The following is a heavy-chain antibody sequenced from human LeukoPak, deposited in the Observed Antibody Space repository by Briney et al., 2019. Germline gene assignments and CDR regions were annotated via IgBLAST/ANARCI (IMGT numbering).Heavy chain of an antibody. D-gene: IGHD6-13*01. CDR2: IWYDGSNK. Sequence: GGSLRLSCAASGFTFSSYGMHWVRQAPGKGLEWVAVIWYDGSNKYYADSVKGRFTISRDNSKNTLYLQMNSLRAEDTAVYYCARDRGSCSWYGNYYYGMDVWGQGTTVTVSS. CDR3: ARDRGSCSWYGNYYYGMDV. V-gene: IGHV3-33*01. J-gene: IGHJ6*02. CDR1: GFTFSSYG.